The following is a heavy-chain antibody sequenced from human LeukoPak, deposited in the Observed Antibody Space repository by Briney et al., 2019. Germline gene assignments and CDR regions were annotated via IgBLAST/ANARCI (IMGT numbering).Heavy chain of an antibody. CDR2: ISWNSGSI. CDR1: GLTLDDYA. CDR3: AKDVGSGSRRSYYFDY. D-gene: IGHD1-26*01. J-gene: IGHJ4*02. V-gene: IGHV3-9*03. Sequence: PGGSLRLSCAASGLTLDDYAIDWVRQAPGKGLEWVSGISWNSGSIGYADSVKGRFTISRDNAKNSLYLQMNSLRAEDMALYYCAKDVGSGSRRSYYFDYWGQGTLVTVSS.